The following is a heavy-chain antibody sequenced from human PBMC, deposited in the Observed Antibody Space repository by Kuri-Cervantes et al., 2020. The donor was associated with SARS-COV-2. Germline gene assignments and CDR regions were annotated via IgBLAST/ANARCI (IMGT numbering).Heavy chain of an antibody. CDR2: FYSTGVT. CDR1: GGSINDYC. CDR3: ARDNILFSGSGFDT. V-gene: IGHV4-59*01. Sequence: SETLSLTCTVSGGSINDYCWGWIRQPPGKGLEWIGYFYSTGVTNYDPSLKTRVTISTDASKNQLSLKLTSVTAADTAVYYCARDNILFSGSGFDTWGQGALVTVSS. D-gene: IGHD1-26*01. J-gene: IGHJ5*02.